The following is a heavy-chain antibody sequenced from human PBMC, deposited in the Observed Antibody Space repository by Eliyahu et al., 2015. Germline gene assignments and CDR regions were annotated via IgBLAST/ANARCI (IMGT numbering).Heavy chain of an antibody. CDR1: GFXFSSYA. CDR3: AKDPLSIRLDYYGMDV. J-gene: IGHJ6*02. D-gene: IGHD2/OR15-2a*01. V-gene: IGHV3-23*01. CDR2: ISGSGGST. Sequence: EVQLLESGGGLVQPGGSLRLSCAASGFXFSSYAMSWVRQAPGKGLEWVSAISGSGGSTYYADSVKGRFTISRDNSKNTLYLQMNSLRAEDTAVYYCAKDPLSIRLDYYGMDVWGQGTTVTVSS.